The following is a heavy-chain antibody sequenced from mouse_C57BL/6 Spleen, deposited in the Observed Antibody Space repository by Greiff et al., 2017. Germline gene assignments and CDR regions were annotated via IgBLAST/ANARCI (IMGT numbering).Heavy chain of an antibody. V-gene: IGHV1-80*01. CDR3: ARPGYSNYVLFDY. D-gene: IGHD2-5*01. Sequence: QVQLKESGAVLVKPGASVKISCKASGYAFSSYWMNWVKQRPGKGLEWIGQIYPGDGDTNYNGKFKGKATLTADKSSSTAYMQLSLLTSEDSAVYFYARPGYSNYVLFDYWGQGTTLTVSS. J-gene: IGHJ2*01. CDR2: IYPGDGDT. CDR1: GYAFSSYW.